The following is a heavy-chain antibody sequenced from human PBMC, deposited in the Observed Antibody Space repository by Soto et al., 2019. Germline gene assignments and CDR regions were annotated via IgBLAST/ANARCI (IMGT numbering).Heavy chain of an antibody. D-gene: IGHD3-22*01. CDR1: GYTFITYG. CDR2: ISTYNGDT. J-gene: IGHJ4*02. V-gene: IGHV1-18*01. CDR3: ARVPLHSSGYYCAKGSGFSGYTNFGY. Sequence: ASVKVSCKASGYTFITYGMSWVRQAPGQGLDWMGWISTYNGDTKYADRLQGRVTMTTDTSTSTAYMELRSLRSDDTAVYYCARVPLHSSGYYCAKGSGFSGYTNFGYWGQGTLVTVSS.